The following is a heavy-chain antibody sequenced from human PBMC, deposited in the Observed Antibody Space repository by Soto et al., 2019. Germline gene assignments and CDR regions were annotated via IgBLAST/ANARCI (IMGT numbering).Heavy chain of an antibody. CDR2: INAGNGNT. V-gene: IGHV1-3*01. J-gene: IGHJ4*02. Sequence: ASVKVSCKASGYTFTSYTMHWVRQAPGQRLEWMGWINAGNGNTKYSQKFQGRVTITRDTSASTAYMELSSLRSEDTAVYYCARGMSRFMTTPDYWGQGTLVTVSS. D-gene: IGHD4-4*01. CDR3: ARGMSRFMTTPDY. CDR1: GYTFTSYT.